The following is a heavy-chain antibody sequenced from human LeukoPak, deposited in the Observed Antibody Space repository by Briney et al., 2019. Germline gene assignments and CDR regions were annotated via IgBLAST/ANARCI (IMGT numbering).Heavy chain of an antibody. Sequence: GASVKVSCTASGYTFSSYAMNWVRQAPGQGLEWMGWINTNTGNPTYAQGFTGRFVFSLDTSVSTAYLQISSLQAEDTAVYYCARSNNGGDYLGVGFDYWGQGTLVTVSS. CDR2: INTNTGNP. V-gene: IGHV7-4-1*02. CDR3: ARSNNGGDYLGVGFDY. J-gene: IGHJ4*02. D-gene: IGHD2-21*01. CDR1: GYTFSSYA.